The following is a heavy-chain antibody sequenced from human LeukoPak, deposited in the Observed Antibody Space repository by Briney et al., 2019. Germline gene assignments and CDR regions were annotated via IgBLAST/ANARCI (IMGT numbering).Heavy chain of an antibody. CDR1: GFTFSSYE. D-gene: IGHD3-10*01. CDR3: ARLWLGVDY. Sequence: PGGSLRLSCAASGFTFSSYEMNWVRQAPGKGLEGVSYISSSGSTIYYADSVKGRFTISRDNAKNSLYLQMNSLRAEDTAVYYCARLWLGVDYWGQGTLVTVSS. CDR2: ISSSGSTI. J-gene: IGHJ4*02. V-gene: IGHV3-48*03.